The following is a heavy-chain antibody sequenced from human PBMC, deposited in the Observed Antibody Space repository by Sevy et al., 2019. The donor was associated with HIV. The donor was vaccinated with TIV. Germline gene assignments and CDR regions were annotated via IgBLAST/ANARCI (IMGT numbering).Heavy chain of an antibody. CDR2: IYTSGST. CDR1: GGSFSSDDYS. J-gene: IGHJ5*02. V-gene: IGHV4-61*02. Sequence: SESLSLTCTVSGGSFSSDDYSWSWIRQPAGKGLEWIGLIYTSGSTSYNPSLRSRVSMSVDTSKSLFSLRLSSVTAADTAVYHCASEGSYYHDSSGWSVWFDPWGQGTPVTVSS. CDR3: ASEGSYYHDSSGWSVWFDP. D-gene: IGHD3-22*01.